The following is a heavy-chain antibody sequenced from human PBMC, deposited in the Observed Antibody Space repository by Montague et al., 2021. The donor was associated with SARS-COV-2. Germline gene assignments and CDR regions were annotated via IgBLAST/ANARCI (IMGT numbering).Heavy chain of an antibody. J-gene: IGHJ4*02. CDR1: GFTFSNHA. CDR3: AKDRYYEFWSGYYFDY. Sequence: SLRLSCAASGFTFSNHAMNWVRQAPGKGLEWVSAISGSGGSTYYXXSVKGRLTISRDNSKNTLYLQMNSLRAEDTAVYYCAKDRYYEFWSGYYFDYWGQGTLVTVSS. CDR2: ISGSGGST. V-gene: IGHV3-23*01. D-gene: IGHD3-3*01.